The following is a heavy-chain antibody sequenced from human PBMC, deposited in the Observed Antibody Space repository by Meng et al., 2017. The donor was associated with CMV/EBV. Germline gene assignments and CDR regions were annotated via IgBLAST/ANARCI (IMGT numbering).Heavy chain of an antibody. D-gene: IGHD6-19*01. CDR2: INHSGST. V-gene: IGHV4-34*01. Sequence: SQTPSLTCAVYGGSFSGYYWSWIRQPPGKGLEWIGEINHSGSTNYNPSLKSRVTISVDTSKNQFSLKLSSVTAADTAVYYCARNQWLGPFDYWGQGTLVTVSS. CDR1: GGSFSGYY. CDR3: ARNQWLGPFDY. J-gene: IGHJ4*02.